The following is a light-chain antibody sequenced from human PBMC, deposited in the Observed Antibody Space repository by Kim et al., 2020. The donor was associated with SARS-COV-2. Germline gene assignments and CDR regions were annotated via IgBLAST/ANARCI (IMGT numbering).Light chain of an antibody. CDR1: SSDLGDYNF. CDR3: SSYTSHSTLV. V-gene: IGLV2-14*03. Sequence: GQSITISCTGTSSDLGDYNFVSWYQQHPGRAPKLMIYDVSDRPSGVSNRFSGSKSGNTASLTISGLQAEDEADYFCSSYTSHSTLVFGGGTQLTVL. CDR2: DVS. J-gene: IGLJ3*02.